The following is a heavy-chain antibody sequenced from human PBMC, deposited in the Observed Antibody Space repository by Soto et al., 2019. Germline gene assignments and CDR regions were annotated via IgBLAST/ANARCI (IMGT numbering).Heavy chain of an antibody. CDR1: GDSVSNNSAA. V-gene: IGHV6-1*01. D-gene: IGHD3-3*02. CDR3: AREGRLAASIFHNWFDP. CDR2: TYYRSKWFN. J-gene: IGHJ5*02. Sequence: SQTLSLTCAISGDSVSNNSAAWNWIRQSPSRGLEWLGRTYYRSKWFNNYALSVKGRITINPDTPKNQFSLQLNSVTPEDTAVYYCAREGRLAASIFHNWFDPWGQGTLVTVSS.